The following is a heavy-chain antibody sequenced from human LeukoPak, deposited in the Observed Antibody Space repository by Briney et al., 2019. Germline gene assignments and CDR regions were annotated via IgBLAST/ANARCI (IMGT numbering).Heavy chain of an antibody. V-gene: IGHV3-7*01. CDR3: ATYTQYFGAPGGTDY. Sequence: PGGSLRLSCAVSGFTFSDYWMRWVRQAPGKGLEWVASINKDGSEKQYVDFVKGRFTISRDNAKNSVYLQMTSLGAEDTAVYYCATYTQYFGAPGGTDYWGLGTLVTVSS. CDR2: INKDGSEK. J-gene: IGHJ4*02. D-gene: IGHD2-15*01. CDR1: GFTFSDYW.